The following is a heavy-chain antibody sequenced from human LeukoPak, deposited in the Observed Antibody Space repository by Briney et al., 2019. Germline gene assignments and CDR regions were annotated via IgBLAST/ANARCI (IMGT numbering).Heavy chain of an antibody. J-gene: IGHJ6*02. CDR1: GFTFSSYA. D-gene: IGHD6-13*01. CDR2: ISYDGSNK. CDR3: ARDTSSSWYYYYYGMDV. Sequence: PGGSLRLSCAASGFTFSSYAMHWVRQAPGKGLEWVAVISYDGSNKYYADSVKGRFTISRDNSKNTLYLQMNSLRAEDTAVYYCARDTSSSWYYYYYGMDVWGQGTTVTVSS. V-gene: IGHV3-30-3*01.